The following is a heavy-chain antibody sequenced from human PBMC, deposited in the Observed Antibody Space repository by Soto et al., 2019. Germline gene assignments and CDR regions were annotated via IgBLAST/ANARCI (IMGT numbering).Heavy chain of an antibody. D-gene: IGHD6-19*01. V-gene: IGHV4-59*01. J-gene: IGHJ6*02. CDR2: IDYSGRT. CDR1: GGSISSYF. Sequence: SETPSLTCTVSGGSISSYFWSWIRQPPGKGLEWIGYIDYSGRTNYNPSLKSRVSISVDTSKNQFSLMLNSVTAADTAMYYCSRDGASSSWHGMDVWGQGTTVTVSS. CDR3: SRDGASSSWHGMDV.